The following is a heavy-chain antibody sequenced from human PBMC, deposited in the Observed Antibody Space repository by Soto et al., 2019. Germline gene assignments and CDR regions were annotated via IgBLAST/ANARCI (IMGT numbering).Heavy chain of an antibody. V-gene: IGHV3-21*01. CDR1: GFAFNNYG. Sequence: PAGSLRLCCTVSGFAFNNYGINWVRQAPAQGLEWVSSISKSDYTYYSDSVKGRFTISRDNAKNSVSLQMNTLRVEDTAVYYCAREDSIIIPAVSDFWGQGTLVTVSS. D-gene: IGHD2-2*01. J-gene: IGHJ4*02. CDR3: AREDSIIIPAVSDF. CDR2: ISKSDYT.